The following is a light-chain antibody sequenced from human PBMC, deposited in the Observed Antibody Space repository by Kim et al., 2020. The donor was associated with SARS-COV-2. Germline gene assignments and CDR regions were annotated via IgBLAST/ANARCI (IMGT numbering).Light chain of an antibody. Sequence: ASAGDRVTITCRASQDIANSLAWYQQKPGTVPKLLIYAASTLQSGVPSRFSGSGSGTEFTLTIGSLQTEDVATYYWQKYNTAPWTFGPGTKVDIK. V-gene: IGKV1-27*01. J-gene: IGKJ1*01. CDR1: QDIANS. CDR2: AAS. CDR3: QKYNTAPWT.